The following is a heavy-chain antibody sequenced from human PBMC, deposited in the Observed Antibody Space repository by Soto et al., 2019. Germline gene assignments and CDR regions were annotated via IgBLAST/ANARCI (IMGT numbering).Heavy chain of an antibody. J-gene: IGHJ5*02. Sequence: QVQLQESGPGLVKPSETLSLSCTVSGGSISSYYWTWIRQPPGKGLEWIGYIFYSGSTNYNPSLKSRVTISVDTSKNHFSLKLSSVTAADTAVYYCARHYSAYSSSDWFDPWGQGTLVTVSS. CDR1: GGSISSYY. D-gene: IGHD6-6*01. CDR3: ARHYSAYSSSDWFDP. CDR2: IFYSGST. V-gene: IGHV4-59*08.